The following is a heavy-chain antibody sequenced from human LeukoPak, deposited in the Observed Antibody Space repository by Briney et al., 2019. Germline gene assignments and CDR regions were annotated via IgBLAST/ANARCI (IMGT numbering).Heavy chain of an antibody. V-gene: IGHV3-7*04. J-gene: IGHJ4*02. CDR3: ARVRRYCTNGVCYHDY. Sequence: AGGSLRLSCAASGFTFSSYWMSWVRQAPGKGPEWVANIKQGGSEKYYVDSVKGRFTISRDNAKNSLYLQMNSLRAEDTAVYYCARVRRYCTNGVCYHDYWGQGTLVTVSS. CDR1: GFTFSSYW. D-gene: IGHD2-8*01. CDR2: IKQGGSEK.